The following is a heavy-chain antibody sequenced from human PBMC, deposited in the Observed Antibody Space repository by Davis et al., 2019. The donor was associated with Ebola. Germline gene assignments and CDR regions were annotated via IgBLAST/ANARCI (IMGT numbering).Heavy chain of an antibody. J-gene: IGHJ6*02. D-gene: IGHD3-10*01. V-gene: IGHV1-46*01. CDR1: GYTFTSYY. Sequence: ASVKVSCKASGYTFTSYYMHWVRQAPGQGLEWMGIINPSGGSTSYAQKFQGRVTMTRDTSTSTVYMELSSLRSEDTAVYYCARAPRITMVQGVIMRDYYYYGMDVWGQGTTVTVSS. CDR2: INPSGGST. CDR3: ARAPRITMVQGVIMRDYYYYGMDV.